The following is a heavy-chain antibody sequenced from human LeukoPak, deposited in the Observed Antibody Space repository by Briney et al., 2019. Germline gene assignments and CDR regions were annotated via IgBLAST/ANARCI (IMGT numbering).Heavy chain of an antibody. CDR3: ARVGGATLAVDY. V-gene: IGHV1-8*03. D-gene: IGHD1-26*01. CDR1: GYTFTSYD. CDR2: MNPNSGNT. Sequence: ASVKVSCKASGYTFTSYDINWVRQATGQGLEWMGWMNPNSGNTGYAQKFQGRVTITRNTSISTAYMELSSLRSEDTAVYYYARVGGATLAVDYWGQGTLVTVSS. J-gene: IGHJ4*02.